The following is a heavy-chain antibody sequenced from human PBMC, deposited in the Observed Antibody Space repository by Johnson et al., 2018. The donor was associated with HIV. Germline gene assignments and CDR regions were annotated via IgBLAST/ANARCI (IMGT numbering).Heavy chain of an antibody. V-gene: IGHV3-30*04. CDR1: GLTFSSYA. CDR2: ISYDGSNK. J-gene: IGHJ3*02. Sequence: QVHLVESGGGVVQPGRSLRLSCAASGLTFSSYAMHWVRQAPGKGLEWVAVISYDGSNKYYADSVKDRFTISRDNSKNTLYMQMNSLRAEDTAVYYCAREYYYDSSGYNAFDIWGQGTMVTVSS. CDR3: AREYYYDSSGYNAFDI. D-gene: IGHD3-22*01.